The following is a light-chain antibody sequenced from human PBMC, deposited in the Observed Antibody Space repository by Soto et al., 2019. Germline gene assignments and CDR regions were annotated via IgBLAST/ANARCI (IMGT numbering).Light chain of an antibody. V-gene: IGLV1-51*01. CDR3: GTWDSSLSAHVV. J-gene: IGLJ2*01. Sequence: QSVLTQPPSVSAAPGQKVTISCSGSSSNIGNNYVSWYQQLPGTAPKLLIYDNNKRPSGIPDRFSGSKSGTSATLGNTGLQTGDEADYYCGTWDSSLSAHVVFGGGTQLTVL. CDR2: DNN. CDR1: SSNIGNNY.